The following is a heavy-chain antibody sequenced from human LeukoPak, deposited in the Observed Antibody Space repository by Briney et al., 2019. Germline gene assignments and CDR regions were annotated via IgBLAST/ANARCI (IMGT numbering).Heavy chain of an antibody. CDR2: ISYDGSNK. CDR1: GFTFSSYA. V-gene: IGHV3-30*04. CDR3: AKGVDIGVVVIIGHYYYMDV. D-gene: IGHD3-22*01. J-gene: IGHJ6*03. Sequence: PGGSLRLSCAASGFTFSSYAMHWVRQAPGKGLEWVAVISYDGSNKYYADSVKGRFTISRDNSKNTLYLQMNSLRAEDTAVYYCAKGVDIGVVVIIGHYYYMDVWGKGTTVTISS.